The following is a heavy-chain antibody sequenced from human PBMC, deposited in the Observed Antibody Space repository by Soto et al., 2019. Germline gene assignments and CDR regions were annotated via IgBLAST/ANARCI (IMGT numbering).Heavy chain of an antibody. CDR1: GGSISSYY. J-gene: IGHJ6*02. D-gene: IGHD5-12*01. Sequence: QVQLQESGPGLVKPSETLSLTCTVSGGSISSYYWSWIRQPPGKGLEWIGYIYYSGSTKYNPSLKRRVTISVDTSKNSFSLKLSSVTAADTAVYYCARDHVGGYPYYYYGMDVWGQGTTVTVAS. CDR3: ARDHVGGYPYYYYGMDV. CDR2: IYYSGST. V-gene: IGHV4-59*01.